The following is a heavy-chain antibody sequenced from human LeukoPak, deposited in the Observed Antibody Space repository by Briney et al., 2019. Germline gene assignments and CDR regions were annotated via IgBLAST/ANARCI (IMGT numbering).Heavy chain of an antibody. Sequence: PGGSLRLSCAASGFTFSSYSMNWVRQAPGKGLEWVSYISSSGTLYYAGSVKGRFTISRDNAKNSLYLQMNSLRAEDTAVYYCARDNDYGVDYWGQGTLVTVSS. CDR1: GFTFSSYS. CDR3: ARDNDYGVDY. D-gene: IGHD4-17*01. V-gene: IGHV3-48*01. CDR2: ISSSGTL. J-gene: IGHJ4*02.